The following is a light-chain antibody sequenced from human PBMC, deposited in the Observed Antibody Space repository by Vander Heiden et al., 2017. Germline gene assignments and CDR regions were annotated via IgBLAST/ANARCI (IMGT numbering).Light chain of an antibody. V-gene: IGLV1-40*01. CDR1: SSNIGAGYD. Sequence: QSVLTQLPSVSGAPAQRVTISCTGSSSNIGAGYDVHWYQQLPGTAPKLLIYGNSNRPSGVPDRFSGSKSGTSASLAITGLQAEDEADYYCQSYDSSLSGWVFGGGTKLTVL. J-gene: IGLJ3*02. CDR3: QSYDSSLSGWV. CDR2: GNS.